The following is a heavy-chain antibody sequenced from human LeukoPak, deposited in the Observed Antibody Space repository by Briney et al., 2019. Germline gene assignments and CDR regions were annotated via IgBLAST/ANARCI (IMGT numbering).Heavy chain of an antibody. J-gene: IGHJ3*02. CDR2: ISWNSGSI. D-gene: IGHD3-3*01. CDR3: AKDTGRPTGAITMEDNAFDI. CDR1: GFTFDDYA. V-gene: IGHV3-9*01. Sequence: PGGSLRLSCAASGFTFDDYAMHWVRQAPGKGLEWVSGISWNSGSIGYADSVKGRFTISRDNAKNSLYLQMNSLRAEDTALYYCAKDTGRPTGAITMEDNAFDIWGQGTMVTVSS.